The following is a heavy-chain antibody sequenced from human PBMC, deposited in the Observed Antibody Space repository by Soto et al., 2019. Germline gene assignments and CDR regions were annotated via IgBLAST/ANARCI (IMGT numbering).Heavy chain of an antibody. CDR1: GGSISSGGYY. J-gene: IGHJ6*02. V-gene: IGHV3-23*01. Sequence: ETLSLTGTVSGGSISSGGYYWSWIRQHPGKGLEWVSAISGNGDITYYTDSVKGRFTISRDNSKNTLYLEMNSLRAGDTAVYYCAKESASGLDVWGQGTTVTVSS. CDR2: ISGNGDIT. D-gene: IGHD3-10*01. CDR3: AKESASGLDV.